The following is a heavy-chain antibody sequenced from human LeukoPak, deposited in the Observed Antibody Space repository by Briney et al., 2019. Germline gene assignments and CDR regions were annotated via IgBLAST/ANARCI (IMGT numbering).Heavy chain of an antibody. Sequence: PSETLSLTCTVSGGSISSYYWSWIRQPPGKGLEWIGNIYYSGSTNYNPSLKSRVTISVDTSKNQFSLKLSSVTAADTAVYYCASDPRTLCSGGSCDTANAFDIWGQGTMATVSS. CDR1: GGSISSYY. J-gene: IGHJ3*02. CDR3: ASDPRTLCSGGSCDTANAFDI. V-gene: IGHV4-59*01. D-gene: IGHD2-15*01. CDR2: IYYSGST.